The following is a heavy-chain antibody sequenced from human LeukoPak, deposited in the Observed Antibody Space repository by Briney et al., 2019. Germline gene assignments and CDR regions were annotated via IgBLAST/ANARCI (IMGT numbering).Heavy chain of an antibody. Sequence: ASVKVSCKASGYTFTNYYIHWVRQAPGQGLEWMGIINPSGGSTHYAQKFQGRVTMTRDMSTSTVNMELSSLRSEDTAVYYCARDLSTMVRGDYWGQGTLVTVSS. CDR1: GYTFTNYY. J-gene: IGHJ4*02. CDR2: INPSGGST. CDR3: ARDLSTMVRGDY. D-gene: IGHD3-10*01. V-gene: IGHV1-46*01.